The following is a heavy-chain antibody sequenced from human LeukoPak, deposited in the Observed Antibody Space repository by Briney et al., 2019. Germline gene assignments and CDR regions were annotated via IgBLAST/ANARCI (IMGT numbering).Heavy chain of an antibody. D-gene: IGHD6-19*01. CDR3: ARRRYSSGWPFDY. CDR2: IYYSGST. CDR1: GGSISSSSYY. J-gene: IGHJ4*02. Sequence: SETLSLTCTVSGGSISSSSYYWGWIRQPPGKGLVWIGSIYYSGSTYYNPSLKSRVTISVDTSKNQFSLKLSSVTAADTAVYYCARRRYSSGWPFDYWGQGTLVTVSS. V-gene: IGHV4-39*01.